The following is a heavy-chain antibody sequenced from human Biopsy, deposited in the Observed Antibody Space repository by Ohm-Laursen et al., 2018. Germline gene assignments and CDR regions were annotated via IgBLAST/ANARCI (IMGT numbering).Heavy chain of an antibody. D-gene: IGHD2-15*01. CDR3: ARRGSGGRSFDY. J-gene: IGHJ4*02. V-gene: IGHV4-61*05. CDR1: GGSISSNYYY. Sequence: SDTLSLTCTVSGGSISSNYYYWGWIRQAPGKGLEWIGFISNSGNTNYNPSLKSRVTISADTSKNQFSLKLGSVTVADTAVFYCARRGSGGRSFDYWGQGSLVTVSS. CDR2: ISNSGNT.